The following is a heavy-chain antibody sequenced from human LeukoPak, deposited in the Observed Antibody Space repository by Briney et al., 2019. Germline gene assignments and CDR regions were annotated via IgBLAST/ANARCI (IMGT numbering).Heavy chain of an antibody. Sequence: PSETLSLTCTVSGGSISSSSYYWGWIRQPPGKGLEWIGSIYYSGSTYYNPSLKSRVTISVDTSKNQFSLKLSSVTAADTAVYYCARDPLGGYSYGLTFDYWGQGTLVTVSS. CDR1: GGSISSSSYY. CDR3: ARDPLGGYSYGLTFDY. V-gene: IGHV4-39*07. CDR2: IYYSGST. J-gene: IGHJ4*02. D-gene: IGHD5-18*01.